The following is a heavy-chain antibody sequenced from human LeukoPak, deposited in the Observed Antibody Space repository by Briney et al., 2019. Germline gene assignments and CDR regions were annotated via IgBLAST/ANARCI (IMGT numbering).Heavy chain of an antibody. CDR3: AIFDFLFGEIDNWFDP. CDR1: GYNFTIYW. Sequence: GESLKISCKGSGYNFTIYWIGWVRQMPGKGLEWMGIIYPGDSDTRYSPSFQGQVTMSADKSISTAYLQWSSLKASDTAMYYCAIFDFLFGEIDNWFDPWGQGTQVTVSS. J-gene: IGHJ5*02. V-gene: IGHV5-51*01. D-gene: IGHD3-16*01. CDR2: IYPGDSDT.